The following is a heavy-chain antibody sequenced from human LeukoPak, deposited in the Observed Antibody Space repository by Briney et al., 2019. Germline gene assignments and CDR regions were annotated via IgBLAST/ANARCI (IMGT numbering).Heavy chain of an antibody. V-gene: IGHV1-69*13. CDR2: IIPIFGTA. D-gene: IGHD5-12*01. Sequence: SVKVSCKASGGTFSSYAISWVRQAPGQGLEWMGGIIPIFGTANYAQKFQGRVTITADESTSTAYMELSSLRSEDTAVYYCARENKDSGPRGDGMDVWGQGTTVTVSS. CDR1: GGTFSSYA. J-gene: IGHJ6*02. CDR3: ARENKDSGPRGDGMDV.